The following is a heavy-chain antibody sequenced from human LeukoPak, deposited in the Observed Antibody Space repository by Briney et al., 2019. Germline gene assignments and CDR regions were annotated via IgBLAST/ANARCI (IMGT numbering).Heavy chain of an antibody. CDR2: ISNSGNTI. J-gene: IGHJ4*02. Sequence: GGSLRLSCAASGFTFGDYYMTWIRQAPGKGLEWVSYISNSGNTIKEADSVKGRFTISRDNAQNSLFLQMKSLRAEDTAVYYCARYRVITNDYFDSWGQGTLVTVST. D-gene: IGHD3-16*01. V-gene: IGHV3-11*01. CDR3: ARYRVITNDYFDS. CDR1: GFTFGDYY.